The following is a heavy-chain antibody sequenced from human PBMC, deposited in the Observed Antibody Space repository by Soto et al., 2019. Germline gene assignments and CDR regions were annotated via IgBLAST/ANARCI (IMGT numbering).Heavy chain of an antibody. CDR3: ARHDRSHAASNFDY. V-gene: IGHV4-39*01. Sequence: PSETLSLTCTVSGGSISTSPYYWGWIRQPPGKGLEWIGSVYYGGSIYYKPSLKSRVTISVDTSNNHFSLRLSSVTAADTAVYYCARHDRSHAASNFDYWGQGKLVTVSS. J-gene: IGHJ4*02. CDR1: GGSISTSPYY. CDR2: VYYGGSI. D-gene: IGHD3-22*01.